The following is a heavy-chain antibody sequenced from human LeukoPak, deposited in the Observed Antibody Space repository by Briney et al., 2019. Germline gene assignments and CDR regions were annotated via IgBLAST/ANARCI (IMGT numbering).Heavy chain of an antibody. D-gene: IGHD1-26*01. CDR3: AGGDSWGFFDY. Sequence: GGSLRLSCAASGFTFSSYWMSWVRQAPGKGLEWVANIKQDGSEKYYVDSVKGRFTISRDNAKNSLYLQMNSLRAEDTAIYYCAGGDSWGFFDYWGQGTLVTVSS. CDR2: IKQDGSEK. CDR1: GFTFSSYW. V-gene: IGHV3-7*01. J-gene: IGHJ4*02.